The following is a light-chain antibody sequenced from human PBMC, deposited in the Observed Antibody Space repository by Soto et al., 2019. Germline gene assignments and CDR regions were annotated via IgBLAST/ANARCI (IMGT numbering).Light chain of an antibody. V-gene: IGLV2-14*01. CDR2: DVN. CDR1: SSDVGYYNY. J-gene: IGLJ1*01. CDR3: SSYTSSSTYV. Sequence: QSALTQPASVSGSPGQSIAISCTGTSSDVGYYNYVSWYQQHPGKAPNVMIYDVNKRPSGVPDRFSGSKSGNTASLTISGLQAEDEADYYCSSYTSSSTYVFGTGTKVTVL.